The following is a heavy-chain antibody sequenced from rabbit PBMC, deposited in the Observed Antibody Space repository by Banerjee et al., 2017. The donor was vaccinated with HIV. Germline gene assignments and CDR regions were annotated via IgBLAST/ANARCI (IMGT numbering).Heavy chain of an antibody. CDR2: IYAGSSGNT. Sequence: QSLEESGGGLVKPGGTLTLTCTASGIGASSYYMCWVRQAPGKGLEWIACIYAGSSGNTYYASWAKGRFTISKTSSTTVTLQMTSLTAADTATYFCATAGYTGYGDDNLWGPGTLVTVS. D-gene: IGHD7-1*01. CDR1: GIGASSYY. CDR3: ATAGYTGYGDDNL. J-gene: IGHJ4*01. V-gene: IGHV1S40*01.